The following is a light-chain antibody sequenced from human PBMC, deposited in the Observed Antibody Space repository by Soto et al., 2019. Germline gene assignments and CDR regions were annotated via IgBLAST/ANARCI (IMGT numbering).Light chain of an antibody. CDR1: NSDVGAFNY. CDR3: SSYTTSSTRV. V-gene: IGLV2-14*03. J-gene: IGLJ1*01. Sequence: QSVLTQPASVSGSPGQSIAITRTGTNSDVGAFNYVSWYQQHPDKAPKLMIYEVSNRPSGVSNRFSGSKSVNTATLTISGLQTEDEADYYCSSYTTSSTRVFGTGTKVTV. CDR2: EVS.